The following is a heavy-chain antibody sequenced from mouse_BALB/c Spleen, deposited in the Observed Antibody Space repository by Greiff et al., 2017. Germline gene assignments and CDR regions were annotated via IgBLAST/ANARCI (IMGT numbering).Heavy chain of an antibody. Sequence: EVMLVESGGGLVKPGGSLKLSCAASGFTFSSYAMSWVRQSPEKRLEWVAEISSCGSYTYYPDTVTGRFTISRDNAKNTLYLEMSSLRSEDTAMYYCARDEGSDYAMDYWGQGTSVTVSS. V-gene: IGHV5-9-4*01. CDR1: GFTFSSYA. CDR2: ISSCGSYT. CDR3: ARDEGSDYAMDY. J-gene: IGHJ4*01.